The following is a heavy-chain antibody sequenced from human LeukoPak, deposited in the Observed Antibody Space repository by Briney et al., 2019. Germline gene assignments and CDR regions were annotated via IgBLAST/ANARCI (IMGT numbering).Heavy chain of an antibody. Sequence: GGSLRLSCAASGFTFTSYGMHWVRQAPGKGLEWVAVISYDGSNKYYADSVKGLFTISRDNSKSTLYLQMNSLRAEDTAVYYCAKEDRWGYGSGWYGHTDYWGQGTLVTVSS. CDR3: AKEDRWGYGSGWYGHTDY. J-gene: IGHJ4*02. D-gene: IGHD6-19*01. CDR1: GFTFTSYG. V-gene: IGHV3-30*18. CDR2: ISYDGSNK.